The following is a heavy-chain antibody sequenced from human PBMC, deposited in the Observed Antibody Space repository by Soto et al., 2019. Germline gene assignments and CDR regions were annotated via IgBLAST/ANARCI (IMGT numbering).Heavy chain of an antibody. CDR1: GFTFSSYA. CDR2: ITSSGGGT. Sequence: EVHLLESGGGLVQPGGSLRLSCAASGFTFSSYAMSWVRQAPGKGLEWVSSITSSGGGTYYADSVKGRFTVSRDNSKNTVYLQMNSLRDEDTAVYYCAKLTAAWGQGTLVTVSS. D-gene: IGHD6-13*01. J-gene: IGHJ4*02. CDR3: AKLTAA. V-gene: IGHV3-23*01.